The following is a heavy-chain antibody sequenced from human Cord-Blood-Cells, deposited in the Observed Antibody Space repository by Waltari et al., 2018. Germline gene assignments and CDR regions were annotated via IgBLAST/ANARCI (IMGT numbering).Heavy chain of an antibody. CDR3: ARSGCTNGVCYYGMDV. CDR1: GYTFNGYY. Sequence: QVQLVQSGAEVKKPGASVKVSCKASGYTFNGYYMHWVRQAPGQGLEWMGWINPNSGGTNYAQKFQGWVTMTRDTSISTAYMELSRLRSDDTAVYYCARSGCTNGVCYYGMDVWGQGTTVTVSS. CDR2: INPNSGGT. D-gene: IGHD2-8*01. J-gene: IGHJ6*02. V-gene: IGHV1-2*04.